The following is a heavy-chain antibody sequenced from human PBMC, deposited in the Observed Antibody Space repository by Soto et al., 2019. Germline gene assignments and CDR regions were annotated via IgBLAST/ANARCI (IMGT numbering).Heavy chain of an antibody. CDR2: IYYNGST. D-gene: IGHD5-18*01. J-gene: IGHJ4*02. CDR1: GGSISSYY. Sequence: PSETLSLTCTVSGGSISSYYWSWSRQPPGKGLEWIGYIYYNGSTKYNPSLRSRVTISRDTSKKQFSLTVSSVTAADTAVYYCARDRYSYGYWGQGTLVTVSS. CDR3: ARDRYSYGY. V-gene: IGHV4-59*01.